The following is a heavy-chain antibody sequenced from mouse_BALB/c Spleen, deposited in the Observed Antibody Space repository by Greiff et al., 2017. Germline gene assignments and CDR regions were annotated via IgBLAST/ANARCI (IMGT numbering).Heavy chain of an antibody. CDR1: GYTFTSYN. CDR2: IYPGNGDT. CDR3: ARSYYGSRPWFAY. Sequence: QVQLQQPGAELVKPGASVKMSCKASGYTFTSYNMHWVKQTPGQGLEWIGAIYPGNGDTSYNQKFKGKATLTADKSSSTAYMQLSSLTSEDSAVYYCARSYYGSRPWFAYWGQGTLVTVSA. D-gene: IGHD1-1*01. J-gene: IGHJ3*01. V-gene: IGHV1-12*01.